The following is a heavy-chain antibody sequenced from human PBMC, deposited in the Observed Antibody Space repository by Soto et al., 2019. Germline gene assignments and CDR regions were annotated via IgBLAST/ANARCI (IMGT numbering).Heavy chain of an antibody. Sequence: ALVKVSCTASGYTFTSYGISWVRQAPGQRLEWMGWIRAYNGNTNYAQKHQGRVTMTTDTSTSTAYMGLRSLRSDDTAVYYGARAGTVLISYCCMDVWGQGTMVT. D-gene: IGHD1-7*01. CDR1: GYTFTSYG. CDR2: IRAYNGNT. V-gene: IGHV1-18*01. J-gene: IGHJ6*02. CDR3: ARAGTVLISYCCMDV.